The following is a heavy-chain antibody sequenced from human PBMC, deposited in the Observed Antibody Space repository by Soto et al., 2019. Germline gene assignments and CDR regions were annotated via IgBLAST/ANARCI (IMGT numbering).Heavy chain of an antibody. CDR1: GGSISSSNW. CDR3: ARINVEMATVLDY. D-gene: IGHD4-4*01. V-gene: IGHV4-4*02. J-gene: IGHJ4*02. Sequence: SETLSLTCAVSGGSISSSNWWSWVRQPPGKGLEWIGEIYHSGSTNYNPSLKSRVTISVDKSKNQFSLKLSSVTAADTAVYYCARINVEMATVLDYWGQGTLVTVSS. CDR2: IYHSGST.